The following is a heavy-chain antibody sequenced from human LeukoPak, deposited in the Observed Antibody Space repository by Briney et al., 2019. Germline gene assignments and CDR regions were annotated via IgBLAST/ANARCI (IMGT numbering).Heavy chain of an antibody. Sequence: AGESLKISCKGSGYSFTSYWIGWVRQMPGKGLEWMGFIYPGDSDTRYSPSFHGQVTVSADKFISTAYLQWSSLKTSDTAMYYCAGMRGMVGASFPYYFDYWDQGILVTVSS. CDR2: IYPGDSDT. CDR3: AGMRGMVGASFPYYFDY. J-gene: IGHJ4*02. D-gene: IGHD1-26*01. V-gene: IGHV5-51*01. CDR1: GYSFTSYW.